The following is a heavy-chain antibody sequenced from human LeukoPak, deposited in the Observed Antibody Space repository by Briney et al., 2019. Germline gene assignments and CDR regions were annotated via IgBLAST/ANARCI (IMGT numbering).Heavy chain of an antibody. Sequence: KPSETLSLTCTVSGGSISSSSYYWGWIRQPPGKGLEWIGSIYYSGSTYYNPSLKSRVTISVDTSKNQFSLKLSSVTAADTAVYYCARDAFTMVRGVIIRDAFDIWGQGTMVTVPS. J-gene: IGHJ3*02. D-gene: IGHD3-10*01. CDR1: GGSISSSSYY. CDR3: ARDAFTMVRGVIIRDAFDI. CDR2: IYYSGST. V-gene: IGHV4-39*07.